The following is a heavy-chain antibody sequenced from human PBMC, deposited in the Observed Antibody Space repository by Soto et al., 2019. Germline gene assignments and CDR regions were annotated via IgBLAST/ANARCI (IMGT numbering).Heavy chain of an antibody. CDR2: ITDTGGDT. V-gene: IGHV3-23*01. Sequence: EVQLLESGGDLVQPGGSLRLSCVASGFTFGSRAMSWVRQAPGEGLEWVSTITDTGGDTKYADSVRGRFTISRDNSKNTLYLQMNSLRAEDTAVYYCAKDQRGYSFNNWFDPWGQGTLVTVSS. CDR1: GFTFGSRA. CDR3: AKDQRGYSFNNWFDP. D-gene: IGHD5-18*01. J-gene: IGHJ5*02.